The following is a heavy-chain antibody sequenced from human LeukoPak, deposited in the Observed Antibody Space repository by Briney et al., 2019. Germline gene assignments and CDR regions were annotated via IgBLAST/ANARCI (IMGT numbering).Heavy chain of an antibody. CDR1: VYSFTNYY. Sequence: ASVKVSCKASVYSFTNYYLHWVRLAHGQGFEWMGIINPGGGTTTYAQKFQGRVTMTRDTSTSTVYMELSSLRSEDTAVYYCARGGFTIMFRGVVTTLYAFDIWGQGTMVTVSS. D-gene: IGHD3-10*01. CDR2: INPGGGTT. CDR3: ARGGFTIMFRGVVTTLYAFDI. V-gene: IGHV1-46*01. J-gene: IGHJ3*02.